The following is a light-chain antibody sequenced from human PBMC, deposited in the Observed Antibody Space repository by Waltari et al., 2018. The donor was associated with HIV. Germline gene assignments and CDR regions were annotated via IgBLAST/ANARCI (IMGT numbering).Light chain of an antibody. Sequence: EIVMTQSPATLYVSPGDRTILSCRANQSVTSNLAWYKQKPGQAPRLLIHSASTRATGIPARFSGGGSGTDFTLTITSLQSEDSGFYYCQQYGSWPLTFGGGTKVEIK. CDR3: QQYGSWPLT. V-gene: IGKV3-15*01. CDR2: SAS. CDR1: QSVTSN. J-gene: IGKJ4*01.